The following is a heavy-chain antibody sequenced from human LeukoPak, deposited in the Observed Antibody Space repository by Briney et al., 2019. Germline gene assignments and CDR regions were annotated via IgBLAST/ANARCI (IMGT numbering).Heavy chain of an antibody. V-gene: IGHV3-30*19. CDR1: GFTFSSYG. Sequence: GGSLRLSCAASGFTFSSYGMHWVRQAPGKGLEWVAVISYDGSNKYYADSVKGRFTISRDNSKNTLYLQMNSLRAEDTAVYYCARGYYGSGSYSDYWGQGTLVTVSS. J-gene: IGHJ4*02. CDR2: ISYDGSNK. CDR3: ARGYYGSGSYSDY. D-gene: IGHD3-10*01.